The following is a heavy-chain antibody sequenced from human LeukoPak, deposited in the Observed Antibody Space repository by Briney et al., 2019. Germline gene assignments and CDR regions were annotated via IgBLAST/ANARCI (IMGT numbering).Heavy chain of an antibody. D-gene: IGHD6-13*01. CDR2: FDPEDGET. CDR3: AARIAAPYYFDY. Sequence: ASVKVSCKVSGYTLTELSMHWVRQAPGKGLEWMGGFDPEDGETIYAQEFQGRVTMTEDTSTDTAYMELSSLRSEDTAVYYCAARIAAPYYFDYWGQGTLVTVSS. CDR1: GYTLTELS. J-gene: IGHJ4*02. V-gene: IGHV1-24*01.